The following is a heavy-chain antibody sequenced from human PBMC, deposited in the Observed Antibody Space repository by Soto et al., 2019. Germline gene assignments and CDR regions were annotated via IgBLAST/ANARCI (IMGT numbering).Heavy chain of an antibody. CDR2: IYSGCST. Sequence: GSLRLSCAASGFTVSSNYMSWVRQAPGKGLEWVSVIYSGCSTYYADSVKGRFTISRDNSKNTLYLQMNSLRAEDTAVYYCARRAVPTGMDVWGQGTTVTVSS. CDR3: ARRAVPTGMDV. CDR1: GFTVSSNY. D-gene: IGHD1-1*01. V-gene: IGHV3-53*01. J-gene: IGHJ6*02.